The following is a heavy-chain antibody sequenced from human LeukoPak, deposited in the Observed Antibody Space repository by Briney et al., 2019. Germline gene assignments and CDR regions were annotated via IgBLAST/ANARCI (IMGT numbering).Heavy chain of an antibody. J-gene: IGHJ5*02. D-gene: IGHD3-22*01. CDR1: GGTFSRNA. CDR2: VIPMFNKA. V-gene: IGHV1-69*13. Sequence: SVKVSCKASGGTFSRNAINWVRQAPGQGLEWMGGVIPMFNKAKYAREFQDRVTINADESTSTVYMELSSLGSHDTATYYCASDVLPYYYDSTGATFGRSWSDPWGQGTLVTISS. CDR3: ASDVLPYYYDSTGATFGRSWSDP.